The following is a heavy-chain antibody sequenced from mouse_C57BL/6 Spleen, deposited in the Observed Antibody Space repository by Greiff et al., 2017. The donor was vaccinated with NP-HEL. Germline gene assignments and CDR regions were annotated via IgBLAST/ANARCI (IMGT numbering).Heavy chain of an antibody. CDR1: GYTFTDYY. CDR3: ARRVWDGVDY. J-gene: IGHJ2*01. V-gene: IGHV1-26*01. CDR2: INPNNGGT. Sequence: EVQLQQSGPELVKPGASVKISCKASGYTFTDYYMNWVKQSHGKSLEWIGDINPNNGGTSYNQKFKGKATLTVDKSSSTAYMELRSLTSEDSAVYYCARRVWDGVDYWGQGTTLTVSS. D-gene: IGHD4-1*01.